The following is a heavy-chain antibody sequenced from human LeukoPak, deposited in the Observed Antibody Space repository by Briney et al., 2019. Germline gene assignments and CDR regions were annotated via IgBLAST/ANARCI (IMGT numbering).Heavy chain of an antibody. CDR3: ARHSGSYSWYYFDY. CDR1: GGSISSYY. CDR2: IYYSGST. J-gene: IGHJ4*02. Sequence: SETLSLTCTVSGGSISSYYWSWIRQPPGKGLEWIGYIYYSGSTNYNPSLKSRVTISVDTSKNQFSLKLSSVTAADTAVYYCARHSGSYSWYYFDYWGQGTLVTVSS. V-gene: IGHV4-59*08. D-gene: IGHD1-26*01.